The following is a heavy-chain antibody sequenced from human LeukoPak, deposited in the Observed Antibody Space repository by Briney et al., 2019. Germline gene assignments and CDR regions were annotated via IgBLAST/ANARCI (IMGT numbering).Heavy chain of an antibody. CDR3: VRHTAGAGMNAFDI. D-gene: IGHD3-10*01. V-gene: IGHV3-53*01. CDR2: IYSGGTT. CDR1: GFTVSSNY. Sequence: GGSLRLSCAASGFTVSSNYMSWVRQAPGKGLEWVSVIYSGGTTYYADSVKGRFTISRDNSKNTLYLQMNSLRAEDTAVYYCVRHTAGAGMNAFDIWGQGQWSPSLQ. J-gene: IGHJ3*02.